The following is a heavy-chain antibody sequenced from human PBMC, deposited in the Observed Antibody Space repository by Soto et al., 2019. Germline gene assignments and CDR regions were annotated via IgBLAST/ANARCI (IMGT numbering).Heavy chain of an antibody. CDR1: GYTLTELS. J-gene: IGHJ4*02. CDR2: FDPEDGET. CDR3: AWAVAGTWYFDY. D-gene: IGHD6-19*01. V-gene: IGHV1-24*01. Sequence: ASVKVSCKVSGYTLTELSMHWVRQAPGKGLEWMGGFDPEDGETIYAQKFQGRVTMTEDTSTDTAYMELSSLRSEDTAVYYCAWAVAGTWYFDYWGQGTLVTVSS.